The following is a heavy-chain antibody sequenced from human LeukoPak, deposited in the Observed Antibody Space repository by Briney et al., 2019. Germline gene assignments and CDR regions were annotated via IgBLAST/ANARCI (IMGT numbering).Heavy chain of an antibody. D-gene: IGHD4-17*01. CDR1: GYSISSGYY. CDR3: ARAKDYGDYGE. V-gene: IGHV4-38-2*01. J-gene: IGHJ4*02. Sequence: SETLSLTCAVSGYSISSGYYWGWIRQPPGKGLEWIGSIYHSGSTYYNPSLKSRVTTSVDTSKNQFSLKLSSVTAADTAVYYCARAKDYGDYGEWGQGTLVTVSS. CDR2: IYHSGST.